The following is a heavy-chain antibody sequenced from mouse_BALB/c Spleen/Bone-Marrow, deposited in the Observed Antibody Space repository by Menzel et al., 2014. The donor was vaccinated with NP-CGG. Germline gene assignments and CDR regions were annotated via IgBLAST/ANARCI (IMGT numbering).Heavy chain of an antibody. CDR2: INPDSNTI. CDR1: GFDFSRYW. J-gene: IGHJ3*01. V-gene: IGHV4-1*02. Sequence: EVKLVESGGGLVQPGGSLKLSCAASGFDFSRYWMSWVRQAPGKGLEWIGEINPDSNTINYTPSLKDKFIISRDNAKNTLYLQMSKVRSEATALYYCARLGCYGSLAYWGQGTLVTVSA. D-gene: IGHD1-2*01. CDR3: ARLGCYGSLAY.